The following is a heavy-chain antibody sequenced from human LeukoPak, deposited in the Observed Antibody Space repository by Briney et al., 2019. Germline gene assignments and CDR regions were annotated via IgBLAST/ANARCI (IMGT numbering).Heavy chain of an antibody. CDR3: ASYRSDRAFDI. CDR2: LSSSTRTI. CDR1: GFTFSSYS. J-gene: IGHJ3*02. D-gene: IGHD3-16*02. V-gene: IGHV3-48*04. Sequence: GGSLRLSCAASGFTFSSYSMNWVRQAPGKGLEWVSYLSSSTRTISYADSVKGRFTISRDNAKNSLYLQMNSLRAEDTAVYYCASYRSDRAFDIWGQGTMVTVSS.